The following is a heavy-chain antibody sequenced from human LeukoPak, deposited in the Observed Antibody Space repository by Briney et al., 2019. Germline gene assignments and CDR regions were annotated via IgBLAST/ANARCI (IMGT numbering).Heavy chain of an antibody. J-gene: IGHJ4*02. CDR3: ARAMRSGYDY. CDR1: GFTFSSYA. D-gene: IGHD5-12*01. Sequence: GGSLRLSCAASGFTFSSYAMSWVRQAPGKELEWVSAISGSGGSTYYADSVKGRFTISRDNAENSLYLQMNSLRDEDTAVYYCARAMRSGYDYWGQGTLVTVSS. CDR2: ISGSGGST. V-gene: IGHV3-23*01.